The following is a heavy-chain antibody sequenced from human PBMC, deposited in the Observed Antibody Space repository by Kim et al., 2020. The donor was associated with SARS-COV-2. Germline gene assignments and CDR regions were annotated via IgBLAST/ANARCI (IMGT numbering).Heavy chain of an antibody. CDR1: GYTFTSYG. D-gene: IGHD4-4*01. V-gene: IGHV1-18*01. CDR3: AIDGLSSADYMCWKTDYYGLPL. CDR2: INAHNGNT. Sequence: ASVKVSCKASGYTFTSYGISWVRQAPGQGLEWVGWINAHNGNTKYAQKFQGRVTMTTDTSTTTAYMELRSLTSDDTAVFYCAIDGLSSADYMCWKTDYYGLPLGGQGPAVTVP. J-gene: IGHJ6*02.